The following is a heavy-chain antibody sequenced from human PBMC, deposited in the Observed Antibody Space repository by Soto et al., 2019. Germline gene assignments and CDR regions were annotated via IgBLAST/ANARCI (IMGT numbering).Heavy chain of an antibody. V-gene: IGHV4-34*01. CDR2: ISHSGST. D-gene: IGHD6-13*01. Sequence: PSETLSLTCAVYGGSFSGYYWSWIRQPPGKGLEWIGEISHSGSTNYNPSLKSRVTISVDTSKNQFSLKLSSVTAADTAVYYCASQYSPTEQLVRFDYWGQGTLVTVSS. CDR1: GGSFSGYY. CDR3: ASQYSPTEQLVRFDY. J-gene: IGHJ4*02.